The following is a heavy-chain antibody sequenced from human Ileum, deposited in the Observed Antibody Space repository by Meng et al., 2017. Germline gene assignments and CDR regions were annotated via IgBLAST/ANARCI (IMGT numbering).Heavy chain of an antibody. J-gene: IGHJ4*02. D-gene: IGHD2-15*01. V-gene: IGHV4-4*02. CDR3: VRNDYCSGGTCYPHFDY. CDR2: IYPGGSI. Sequence: QVQLKEWGPGLVKPSGTLACPCAVSGGSINSYVWWSWVRQAPGKGLEWIGEIYPGGSINYNPSLKSRVTISADTSKNQFSLSLDSVTAADTAVYYCVRNDYCSGGTCYPHFDYWGQGTLVTVSS. CDR1: GGSINSYVW.